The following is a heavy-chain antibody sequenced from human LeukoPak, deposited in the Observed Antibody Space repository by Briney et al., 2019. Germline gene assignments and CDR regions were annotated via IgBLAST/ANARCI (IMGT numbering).Heavy chain of an antibody. CDR2: INDDERRT. Sequence: HPGGSLRLSCAASGFTFSTYWMHWVRQAPGKGLMWVSRINDDERRTAHADSVKGRFTISRDNAKSTLYLQMNSLRAEDTAVYYYARGRYHLDSWGQGTLVTVSS. D-gene: IGHD3-16*02. CDR3: ARGRYHLDS. J-gene: IGHJ4*02. V-gene: IGHV3-74*01. CDR1: GFTFSTYW.